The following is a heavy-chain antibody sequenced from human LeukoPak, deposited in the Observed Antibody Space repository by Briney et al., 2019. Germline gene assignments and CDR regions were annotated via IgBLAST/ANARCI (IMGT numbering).Heavy chain of an antibody. CDR2: IKQDGTEK. CDR1: GFSFTTYW. J-gene: IGHJ4*02. CDR3: AKWAVSRRWYGGDY. Sequence: PGGFLRLSCAASGFSFTTYWMSWVRQAPGKGLEWVANIKQDGTEKYYVDSVKGRFTISRDNAKNSLYLQMNSLRAEDTAVYYCAKWAVSRRWYGGDYWGQGTLVNVSS. D-gene: IGHD6-13*01. V-gene: IGHV3-7*01.